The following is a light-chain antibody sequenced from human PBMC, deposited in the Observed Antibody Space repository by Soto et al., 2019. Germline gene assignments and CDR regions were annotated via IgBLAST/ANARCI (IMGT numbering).Light chain of an antibody. V-gene: IGLV2-8*01. Sequence: QSALTQPPSASGSPGQSVTISCTGTSSDVGGYNYVSWSQQHPGKAPKLMIYEVSKRPSGVPDRFSGSKSGNTASLTVSGLQAEDEADYYCSSYTRISTQVFGTGTKVTVL. CDR1: SSDVGGYNY. CDR2: EVS. J-gene: IGLJ1*01. CDR3: SSYTRISTQV.